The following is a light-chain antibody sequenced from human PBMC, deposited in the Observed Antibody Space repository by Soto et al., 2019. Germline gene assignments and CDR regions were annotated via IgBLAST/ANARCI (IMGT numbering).Light chain of an antibody. CDR1: QSVSTN. CDR2: DAS. V-gene: IGKV3-15*01. J-gene: IGKJ4*01. CDR3: QQYNEWPLT. Sequence: ETVMTQSPATLSVSPGERATLSCGASQSVSTNLAWYQQKPGQVPRLLIYDASTRASDIPARFSGSGSGTEFTLTISSLQSEDVAVYYCQQYNEWPLTFGGGTKVEIE.